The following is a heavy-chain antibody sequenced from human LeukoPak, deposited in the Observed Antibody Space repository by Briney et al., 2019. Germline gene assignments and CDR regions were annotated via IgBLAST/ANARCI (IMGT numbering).Heavy chain of an antibody. CDR1: GGSFSGFY. V-gene: IGHV4-34*01. J-gene: IGHJ5*02. D-gene: IGHD2-8*01. CDR2: MNHSGRS. CDR3: ARGGGSCSNGECPPWFDP. Sequence: SETLSLTCAVYGGSFSGFYWNWIRQPPGKGLEWIGEMNHSGRSNYNPSLKSRVTISVDTSKKQFSLKLNSVTAADTAVYYCARGGGSCSNGECPPWFDPWGQGILVTVSS.